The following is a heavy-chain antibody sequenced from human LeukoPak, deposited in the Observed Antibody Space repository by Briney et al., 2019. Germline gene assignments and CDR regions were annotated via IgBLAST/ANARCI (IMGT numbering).Heavy chain of an antibody. CDR3: ARTSPRAATFDY. CDR1: GGSISSYY. V-gene: IGHV4-4*07. CDR2: IYTSGTT. D-gene: IGHD2-15*01. Sequence: SETLSLTCVVSGGSISSYYWSWIRQPAGKGLEWIGRIYTSGTTNYNPSLKSRVTMSVDTSKNQFSLNLNSVTAADTAVYYCARTSPRAATFDYWGQGTLVTVSS. J-gene: IGHJ4*02.